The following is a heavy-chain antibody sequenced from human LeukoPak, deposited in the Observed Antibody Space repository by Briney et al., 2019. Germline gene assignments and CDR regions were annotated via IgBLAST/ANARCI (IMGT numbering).Heavy chain of an antibody. D-gene: IGHD4-23*01. Sequence: PGGSLRLSCAASGFTFSSYGMHWVRQAPGKGLEWVSSISSSSSYIYYADSVKGRFTISRDNAKNSLYLQMNSLRAEDTAVYYCASLADYGGNRGWGQGTLVTVSS. CDR1: GFTFSSYG. CDR3: ASLADYGGNRG. J-gene: IGHJ4*02. CDR2: ISSSSSYI. V-gene: IGHV3-21*01.